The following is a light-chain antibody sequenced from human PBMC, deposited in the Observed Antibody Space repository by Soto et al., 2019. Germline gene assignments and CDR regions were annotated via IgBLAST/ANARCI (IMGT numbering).Light chain of an antibody. V-gene: IGKV1-5*03. CDR2: KAS. CDR3: QQYNSHSSYT. Sequence: DIQMTQSPSTLSASVGDRVTITCRASQSTSSWLAWYQQKPGKAPKLLIYKASSLGSGVPSRFSGSGSGTEFTLTISSLQAEDFAIYYCQQYNSHSSYTFGQGTKLEIK. CDR1: QSTSSW. J-gene: IGKJ2*01.